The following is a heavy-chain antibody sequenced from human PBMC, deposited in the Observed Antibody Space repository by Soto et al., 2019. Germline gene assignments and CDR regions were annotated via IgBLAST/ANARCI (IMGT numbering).Heavy chain of an antibody. D-gene: IGHD3-22*01. CDR2: INPNSGGT. J-gene: IGHJ1*01. CDR1: GYTFTGYY. V-gene: IGHV1-2*04. Sequence: GASVKVSCKASGYTFTGYYMHWVRQAPGQGLEWMGWINPNSGGTNYAQKFQGWVTMTRDTSISTAYMELSRLRSDDTAVYYCARDSGPSYYYDSSGYYFQHWGQGTLVTVSS. CDR3: ARDSGPSYYYDSSGYYFQH.